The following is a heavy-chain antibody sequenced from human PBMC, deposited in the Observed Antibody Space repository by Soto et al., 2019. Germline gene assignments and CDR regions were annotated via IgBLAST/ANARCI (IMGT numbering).Heavy chain of an antibody. CDR1: GYTFSDYY. D-gene: IGHD2-15*01. CDR2: ISPNNGAT. V-gene: IGHV1-2*02. J-gene: IGHJ3*01. CDR3: ARGGEFCSTGSCNSSLGDAFDV. Sequence: ASVKVSCKASGYTFSDYYMHWVRQAPGQGLECMGWISPNNGATNYAQKFQDRVTMTRDASITTAYMELSRLRSDDTAVYYCARGGEFCSTGSCNSSLGDAFDVWGQGTTVTVSS.